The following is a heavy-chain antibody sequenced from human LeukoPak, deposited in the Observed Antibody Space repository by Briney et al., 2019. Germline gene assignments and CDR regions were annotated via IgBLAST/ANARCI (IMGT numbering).Heavy chain of an antibody. V-gene: IGHV3-66*02. CDR3: ARDQNLFRYYDSSKPLSY. CDR1: GFTVSSNY. Sequence: GGSLRLSCAASGFTVSSNYMSWVRQAPGKGLEWVSVIYSGGSTYYADSVKGRFTISRDNSKNTLYLQMNSLRAEDTAVYYCARDQNLFRYYDSSKPLSYWGQGTLVTVSS. D-gene: IGHD3-22*01. CDR2: IYSGGST. J-gene: IGHJ4*02.